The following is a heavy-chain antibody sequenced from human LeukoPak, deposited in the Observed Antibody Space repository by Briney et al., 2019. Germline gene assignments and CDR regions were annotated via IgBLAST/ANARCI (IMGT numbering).Heavy chain of an antibody. CDR2: INHSGSP. J-gene: IGHJ4*02. CDR3: ARAWLVPDY. CDR1: GGSFSGYY. Sequence: SETLSLTCAVYGGSFSGYYWNWIRQPPGKGLEWIGEINHSGSPNYNPSLKSRVTISVDTSNNQFSLKLSSVTATDTAVYYCARAWLVPDYWGQGTLVTVSS. V-gene: IGHV4-34*01. D-gene: IGHD6-19*01.